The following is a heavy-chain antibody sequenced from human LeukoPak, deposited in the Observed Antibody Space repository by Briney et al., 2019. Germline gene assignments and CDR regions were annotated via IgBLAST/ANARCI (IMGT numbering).Heavy chain of an antibody. J-gene: IGHJ5*02. CDR2: IYSGGTT. V-gene: IGHV3-66*01. CDR3: ARDRDYYGSGSYEWFDP. Sequence: GGSLRLSCAASEFTVSSNFMSWVRQAPGKGLEWVSTIYSGGTTYYSDSVKGRFTISRDNSKNMLYLQMNSLRAEDTAVYYCARDRDYYGSGSYEWFDPWGQGTLVTVSS. D-gene: IGHD3-10*01. CDR1: EFTVSSNF.